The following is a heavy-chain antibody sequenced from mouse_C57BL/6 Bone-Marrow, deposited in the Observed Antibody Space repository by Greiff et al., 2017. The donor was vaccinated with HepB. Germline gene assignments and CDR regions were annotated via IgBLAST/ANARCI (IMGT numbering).Heavy chain of an antibody. CDR2: ISYDGSN. CDR1: GYSITSGYY. CDR3: ASGADYDLGNFDV. Sequence: EVQLQQSGPGLVKPSQSLSLTCSVTGYSITSGYYWNWIRQFPGNKLEWMGYISYDGSNNYNPSLKNRISITRDTSKNQFFLKLNSVTTEDTATYYCASGADYDLGNFDVWGTGTTVTVSS. D-gene: IGHD2-4*01. V-gene: IGHV3-6*01. J-gene: IGHJ1*03.